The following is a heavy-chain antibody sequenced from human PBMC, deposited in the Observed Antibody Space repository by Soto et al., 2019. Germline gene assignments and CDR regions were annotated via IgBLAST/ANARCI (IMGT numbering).Heavy chain of an antibody. CDR2: IYYSGST. D-gene: IGHD4-17*01. J-gene: IGHJ4*02. CDR3: ARGDFYGDYVGYFDY. V-gene: IGHV4-31*03. CDR1: GGSISSGGYY. Sequence: QVQLQESGPGLVKPSQTLSLTCTVSGGSISSGGYYWSWIRQHPGKGLEWIGYIYYSGSTYYNPSLRSRVTIAVDTSKNQFSLKLSSVTAADTAVYYCARGDFYGDYVGYFDYWGQGTLVTVSS.